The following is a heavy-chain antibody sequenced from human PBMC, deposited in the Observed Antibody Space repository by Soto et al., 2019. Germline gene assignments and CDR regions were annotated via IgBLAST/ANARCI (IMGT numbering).Heavy chain of an antibody. CDR2: IYSGGST. V-gene: IGHV3-66*01. Sequence: EVQLVESGGGLVQPGGSLRLSCAASGFTVSSNYMSWVRQAPGKGLEWVSVIYSGGSTYYADSVKGRFTISRDNSKNTLYLQMNSLRAEDAAVYYCARALLPHDAFDIWGQGTMVTVSS. CDR3: ARALLPHDAFDI. J-gene: IGHJ3*02. CDR1: GFTVSSNY.